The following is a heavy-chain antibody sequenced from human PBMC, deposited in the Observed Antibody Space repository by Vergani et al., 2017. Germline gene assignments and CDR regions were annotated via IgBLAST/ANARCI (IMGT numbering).Heavy chain of an antibody. CDR3: AREYGAAAGTGMGXFDP. CDR2: IIPILGIA. D-gene: IGHD6-13*01. V-gene: IGHV1-69*04. Sequence: QVQLVQSGAEVKKPGSSVKVSCKASGGTFSSYAISWVRQAPGQGLEWMGRIIPILGIANYAQKFQGRVTITADKSTSTAYMELSSLRSVDAAVYYCAREYGAAAGTGMGXFDPWGQGTLVTVSS. CDR1: GGTFSSYA. J-gene: IGHJ5*02.